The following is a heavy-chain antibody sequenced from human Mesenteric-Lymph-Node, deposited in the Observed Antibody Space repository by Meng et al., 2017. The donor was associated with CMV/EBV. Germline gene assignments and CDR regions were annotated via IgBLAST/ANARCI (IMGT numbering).Heavy chain of an antibody. CDR2: IYYSGST. CDR1: GGSISSSSYY. D-gene: IGHD6-13*01. V-gene: IGHV4-39*07. Sequence: SETLSLTCTVSGGSISSSSYYWGWIRQPPGKGLEWIGSIYYSGSTYYNPSLKSRVTISVDTSKNQFSLKLSSVTAADTAVYYCARGEFIWAAAGKSCPFDYWGQGTLVTVSS. J-gene: IGHJ4*02. CDR3: ARGEFIWAAAGKSCPFDY.